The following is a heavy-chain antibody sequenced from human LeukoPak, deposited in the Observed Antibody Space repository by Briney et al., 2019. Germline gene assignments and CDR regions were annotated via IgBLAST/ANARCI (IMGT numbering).Heavy chain of an antibody. D-gene: IGHD6-13*01. CDR1: GGTFSSYA. CDR3: ARESSSWPSTYFDY. Sequence: ASVKVSCKASGGTFSSYAISWVRQAPGQGLEWMGWINTNTGNPTYAQGFTGRFVFSLDTSVSTAYLQISSLKAEDTAVYYCARESSSWPSTYFDYWGQGTLVTVSS. J-gene: IGHJ4*02. CDR2: INTNTGNP. V-gene: IGHV7-4-1*02.